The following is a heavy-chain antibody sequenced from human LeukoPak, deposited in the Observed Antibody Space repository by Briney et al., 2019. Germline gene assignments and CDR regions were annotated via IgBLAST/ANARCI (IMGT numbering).Heavy chain of an antibody. J-gene: IGHJ4*02. CDR2: IYYSGST. CDR1: GGSLNSYY. D-gene: IGHD2-2*01. CDR3: ARHGSTYALRN. V-gene: IGHV4-59*08. Sequence: PSETLSLTCTVSGGSLNSYYWSWIPQPPRKGLEWIGYIYYSGSTNYHPSLKSRVTISVDTSKNQFSLKLSSVTAADTAVYYCARHGSTYALRNWGQGTLVTVSS.